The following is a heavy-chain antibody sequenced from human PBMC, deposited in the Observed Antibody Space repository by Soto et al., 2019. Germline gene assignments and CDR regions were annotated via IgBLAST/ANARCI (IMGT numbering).Heavy chain of an antibody. CDR1: GFTFSDYA. Sequence: VQLVESGGGVVQPGRSLRLSRAASGFTFSDYAMHWVRQAPGKGLEWVAVVSHDGRNTHYADSVKGRFTISRDSSKTTVSLEMTSLRAEDTAVYYCAKGGRQWLVTSDFHYWGQGALVTVSS. D-gene: IGHD6-19*01. CDR2: VSHDGRNT. J-gene: IGHJ4*02. CDR3: AKGGRQWLVTSDFHY. V-gene: IGHV3-30*18.